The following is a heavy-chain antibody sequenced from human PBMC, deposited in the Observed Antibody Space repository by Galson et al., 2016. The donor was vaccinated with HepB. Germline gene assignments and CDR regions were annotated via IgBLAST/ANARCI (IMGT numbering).Heavy chain of an antibody. V-gene: IGHV3-53*01. J-gene: IGHJ6*03. CDR1: GFTVSTYY. Sequence: SLRLSCAASGFTVSTYYMNWVRQAPGKGLEWVSGMFYGGTTYYADSVAGRFPISSDDSMNTFYLQMNSLTAEDTAVYFCARTSHRECTGTRCVNFRYYYYYMDVWGKGTTVTVSS. CDR3: ARTSHRECTGTRCVNFRYYYYYMDV. D-gene: IGHD2-2*01. CDR2: MFYGGTT.